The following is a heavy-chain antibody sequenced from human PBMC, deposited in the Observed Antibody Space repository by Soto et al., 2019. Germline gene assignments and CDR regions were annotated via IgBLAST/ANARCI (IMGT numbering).Heavy chain of an antibody. D-gene: IGHD6-19*01. Sequence: QVHLVESGGGVVQPGRSLRLSCAASGFTFSNYGMHWVRQAPGKGLEWVAVILYDASTKYYADSVKGRFTISRDNSKNPLYLQMNSLRAEDTAVYYCAKDSIAVAGSGGVLDYWGQGTLVTVSS. CDR1: GFTFSNYG. CDR3: AKDSIAVAGSGGVLDY. J-gene: IGHJ4*02. V-gene: IGHV3-30*18. CDR2: ILYDASTK.